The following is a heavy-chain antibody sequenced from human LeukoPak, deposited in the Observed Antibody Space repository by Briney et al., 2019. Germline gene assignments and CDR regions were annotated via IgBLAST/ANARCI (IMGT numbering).Heavy chain of an antibody. CDR2: IRYDGSNK. J-gene: IGHJ4*02. Sequence: GGSLRLSCAASGFTFSSYGMHWVRQAPGKGLEWVAFIRYDGSNKYYADSVKGRFTISRDNSKNTLYLQMNSLRAEDTAVYYCAKGDLNVVVPAAIPLGIDYWGQGTLVTVSS. V-gene: IGHV3-30*02. CDR3: AKGDLNVVVPAAIPLGIDY. CDR1: GFTFSSYG. D-gene: IGHD2-2*02.